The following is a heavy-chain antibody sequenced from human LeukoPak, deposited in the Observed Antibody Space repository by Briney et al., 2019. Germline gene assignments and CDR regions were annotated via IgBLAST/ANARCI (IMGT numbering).Heavy chain of an antibody. CDR3: ARSSYYDSSGYYDY. Sequence: ASVKVSCKASGYTFTSYDINWVRQATGQGLEWMGIINPSGGSTSYAQKFQGRVTMTRDTSTSTVYMELSSLRSDDTAVYYCARSSYYDSSGYYDYWGQGTLVTVSS. CDR2: INPSGGST. V-gene: IGHV1-46*01. D-gene: IGHD3-22*01. CDR1: GYTFTSYD. J-gene: IGHJ4*02.